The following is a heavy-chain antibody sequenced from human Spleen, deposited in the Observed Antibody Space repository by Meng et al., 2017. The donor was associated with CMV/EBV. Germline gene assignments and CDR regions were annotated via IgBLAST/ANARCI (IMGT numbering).Heavy chain of an antibody. D-gene: IGHD5-18*01. CDR3: AREGYAEAFDY. CDR2: IYYSGST. Sequence: MQGSGQGLVKPSHTLSFTFTVSGCSISSGDYYWSWIRPPPGKGLEWIGYIYYSGSTYYNPSLKSRVTISVDTSKNQFSLKLSSVTAADTAVYYCAREGYAEAFDYWGQGTLVTVSS. V-gene: IGHV4-30-4*08. CDR1: GCSISSGDYY. J-gene: IGHJ4*02.